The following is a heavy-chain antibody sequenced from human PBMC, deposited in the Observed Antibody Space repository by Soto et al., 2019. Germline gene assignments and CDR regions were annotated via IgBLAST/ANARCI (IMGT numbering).Heavy chain of an antibody. J-gene: IGHJ1*01. CDR3: ARVPGP. CDR2: IYHSGST. CDR1: GGSISSGGYF. V-gene: IGHV4-30-2*01. Sequence: SETLSLTCAVSGGSISSGGYFGSWIRQPPGKGLEWIGYIYHSGSTYYNPSLKSRVTISVDRSKNQFSLKLSSVTAADTAVYYCARVPGPWGQGTPVPVSS.